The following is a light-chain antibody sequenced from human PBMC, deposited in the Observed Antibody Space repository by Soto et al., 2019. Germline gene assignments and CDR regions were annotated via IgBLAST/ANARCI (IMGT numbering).Light chain of an antibody. CDR2: EVS. V-gene: IGLV2-23*02. CDR1: SSDVGSYNL. Sequence: QSVLTQSASVSGSPGQSITISCTGTSSDVGSYNLVSWYQQHPGKHPKLMIDEVSKRPSGVSNRFSGSKSGNSASLTISGLQAEDEADYYCGSYAGSSPLVFGGGTKLTVL. CDR3: GSYAGSSPLV. J-gene: IGLJ2*01.